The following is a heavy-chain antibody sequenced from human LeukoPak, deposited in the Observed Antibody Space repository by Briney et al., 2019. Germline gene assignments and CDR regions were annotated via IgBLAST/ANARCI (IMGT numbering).Heavy chain of an antibody. V-gene: IGHV1-18*01. CDR3: ARDLYANYGSGSYYDY. J-gene: IGHJ4*02. CDR2: ISAYNGNT. D-gene: IGHD3-10*01. CDR1: GYTFTSYD. Sequence: ASVKVSYKASGYTFTSYDINWVRQAPGQGLEWMGWISAYNGNTNYAQKFQGRVTMTTDTSTSTAYMDLRSLRSDDAAMYYCARDLYANYGSGSYYDYWGQGTLVTVSS.